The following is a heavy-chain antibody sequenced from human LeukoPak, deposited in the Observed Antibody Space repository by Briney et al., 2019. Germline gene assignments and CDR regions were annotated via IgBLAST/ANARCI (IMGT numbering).Heavy chain of an antibody. V-gene: IGHV1-69*05. Sequence: SVKVSCKASGGTFSSYAISWVRQAPGQGLEWMGWIIPIFGTANYAQKFQGRVTITTDESTSTAYMELSSLRSEDTAVYYCARAPCGSGSSCYFYYYYYMDVWGKGTTVTVSS. J-gene: IGHJ6*03. CDR3: ARAPCGSGSSCYFYYYYYMDV. CDR1: GGTFSSYA. D-gene: IGHD2-15*01. CDR2: IIPIFGTA.